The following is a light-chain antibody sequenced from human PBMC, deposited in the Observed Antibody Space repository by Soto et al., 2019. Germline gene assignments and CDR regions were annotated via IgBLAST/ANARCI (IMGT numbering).Light chain of an antibody. V-gene: IGLV2-8*01. CDR2: EVN. CDR1: SSDVGGYNY. J-gene: IGLJ1*01. CDR3: SSYAGSSNV. Sequence: QSALTQPASVSGSPGQSITISCTGTSSDVGGYNYVSWYQQHPGKAPKVLIYEVNKRPSGVPDRFSGSKSGNTASLTVSGLQAEDEADYYCSSYAGSSNVFGTGTKLTVL.